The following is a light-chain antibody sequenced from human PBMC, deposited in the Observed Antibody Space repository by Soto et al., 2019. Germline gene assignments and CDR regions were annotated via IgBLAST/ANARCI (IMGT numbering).Light chain of an antibody. CDR2: NTN. CDR1: SGSVSTSYY. V-gene: IGLV8-61*01. J-gene: IGLJ3*02. Sequence: QTVVTQEPSFSVSPGRTVTLTCGLSSGSVSTSYYPSWYQQTPGQAPRTLIYNTNTRSSGVPDRFSGSILGNKAALTITGAQADDESGYYCVLYMGSGTWVFGGGTKLTVL. CDR3: VLYMGSGTWV.